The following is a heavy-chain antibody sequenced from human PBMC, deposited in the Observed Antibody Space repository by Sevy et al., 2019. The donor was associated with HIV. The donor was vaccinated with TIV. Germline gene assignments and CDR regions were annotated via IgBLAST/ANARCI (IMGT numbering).Heavy chain of an antibody. J-gene: IGHJ4*02. Sequence: GSLRLSCAASGFTFSRYWMTWVRQAPGKGLEWVANIKQDESEKYYVDSVKGRFTISRDNAKNSLYLQMNSLRADDTAVYYCARAEQVTMLVVFGGLYFDSWGQGTLVTVSS. V-gene: IGHV3-7*01. CDR2: IKQDESEK. CDR3: ARAEQVTMLVVFGGLYFDS. CDR1: GFTFSRYW. D-gene: IGHD3-22*01.